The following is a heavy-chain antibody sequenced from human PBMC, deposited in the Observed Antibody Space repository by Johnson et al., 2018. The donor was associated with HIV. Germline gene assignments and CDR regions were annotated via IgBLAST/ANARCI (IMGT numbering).Heavy chain of an antibody. CDR1: GFTFDDYG. J-gene: IGHJ3*02. V-gene: IGHV3-30*03. CDR2: ISYDGSNK. D-gene: IGHD3-22*01. CDR3: ARSSGYYGTDAFDI. Sequence: QMLLVESGGGVVRPGGSLRLSCAASGFTFDDYGMSWVRQAPGKGLEWVAVISYDGSNKYYADSVKGRFTIPRDNSKNTLYLQMNSLRPEDTAVYYCARSSGYYGTDAFDIWGQGTMVTVSS.